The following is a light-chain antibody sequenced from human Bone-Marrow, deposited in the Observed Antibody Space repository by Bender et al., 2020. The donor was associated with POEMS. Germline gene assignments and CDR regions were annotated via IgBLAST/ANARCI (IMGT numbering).Light chain of an antibody. V-gene: IGLV1-47*02. CDR2: SSH. J-gene: IGLJ3*02. Sequence: QSVLTQPPSASGTPGQRVTISCSGGSSNIGAHAVNWYQHLPGTAPKLLIYSSHRRPSEVPDRFFGSKSGTSASLAISGLRSEDEADYSCAAWDDSLSAWLFGGGTKVTVL. CDR1: SSNIGAHA. CDR3: AAWDDSLSAWL.